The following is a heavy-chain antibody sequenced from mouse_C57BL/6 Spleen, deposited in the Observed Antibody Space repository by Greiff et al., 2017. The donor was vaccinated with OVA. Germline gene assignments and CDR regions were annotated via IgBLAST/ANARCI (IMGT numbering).Heavy chain of an antibody. D-gene: IGHD2-4*01. CDR2: IHPNSGST. CDR1: GYTFTSYW. J-gene: IGHJ2*01. V-gene: IGHV1-64*01. CDR3: AMAYYDYDGDY. Sequence: QVQLQQPGAELVKPGASVKLSCKASGYTFTSYWMHWVKQRPGQGLEWIGMIHPNSGSTNYNEKFKSKATLTVDKSSSTAYMQLSSLTSEDSAVYYSAMAYYDYDGDYWGQGTTLTVSS.